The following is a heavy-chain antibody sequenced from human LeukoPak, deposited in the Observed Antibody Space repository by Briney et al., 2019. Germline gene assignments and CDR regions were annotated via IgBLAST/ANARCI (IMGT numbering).Heavy chain of an antibody. Sequence: PGGSLRLSCAASGFTVSSNYMSWVRQAPGKGLEWVSVIYSGGSTYYADSVKGRFTISRDNSKNTLYLQMNSLRAEDTAVYYCARVRQQQLVRGAFDIWGQGTMVTVSS. CDR3: ARVRQQQLVRGAFDI. CDR1: GFTVSSNY. D-gene: IGHD6-13*01. CDR2: IYSGGST. V-gene: IGHV3-53*01. J-gene: IGHJ3*02.